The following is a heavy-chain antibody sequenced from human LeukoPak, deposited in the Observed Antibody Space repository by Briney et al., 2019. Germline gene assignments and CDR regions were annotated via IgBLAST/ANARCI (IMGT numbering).Heavy chain of an antibody. J-gene: IGHJ4*02. D-gene: IGHD3-22*01. CDR1: GGSISSYY. V-gene: IGHV4-59*01. CDR3: ASMYYYDSRIY. CDR2: IYYSGST. Sequence: SETLSLTCTVSGGSISSYYWSWIRQPPGKGLEWIGYIYYSGSTNYNPSLKSRVTISVDTSKNQFSLKLSSVTAADTAVYYCASMYYYDSRIYWGQGTLVTVSS.